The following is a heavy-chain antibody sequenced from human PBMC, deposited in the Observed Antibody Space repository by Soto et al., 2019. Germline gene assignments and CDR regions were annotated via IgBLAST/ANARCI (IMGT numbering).Heavy chain of an antibody. CDR3: ARVSSAFDY. CDR2: ISAYNGNT. Sequence: GASVKVSCKASGDTFTSYGISWVRQAPGQGLEWMGWISAYNGNTDYAQKFQGRVTMTTDTSTTTAYMELRSLRSDDTAVYYCARVSSAFDYWGRGILVTVSS. V-gene: IGHV1-18*01. D-gene: IGHD6-19*01. CDR1: GDTFTSYG. J-gene: IGHJ4*02.